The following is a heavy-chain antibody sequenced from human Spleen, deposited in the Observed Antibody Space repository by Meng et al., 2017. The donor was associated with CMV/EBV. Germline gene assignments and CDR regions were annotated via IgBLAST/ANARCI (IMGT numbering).Heavy chain of an antibody. CDR1: GFTFSSYW. J-gene: IGHJ6*02. CDR3: ARDIVVVPAAIPRYYYYYGMDV. V-gene: IGHV3-7*01. D-gene: IGHD2-2*01. Sequence: GESLKISCAASGFTFSSYWMSWVRKAPGKGLEWVANIKQDGSEKYYVDSVKGRFTISRDNAKNSLYLQMNSLRAEDTAVYYCARDIVVVPAAIPRYYYYYGMDVWGQGTTVTVSS. CDR2: IKQDGSEK.